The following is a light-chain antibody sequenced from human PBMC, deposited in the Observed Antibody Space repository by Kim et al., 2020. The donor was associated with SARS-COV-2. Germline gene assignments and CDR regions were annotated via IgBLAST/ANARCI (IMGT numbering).Light chain of an antibody. CDR1: KLGDRF. CDR2: QDD. V-gene: IGLV3-1*01. CDR3: QAWDISSYVV. Sequence: VSTGKTASITCSGEKLGDRFASWYQQKPGLSPVLVIYQDDRRPSGIPERFSGSNSGNAATLTISGTPAMDEADYYCQAWDISSYVVFGGGTKLTVL. J-gene: IGLJ2*01.